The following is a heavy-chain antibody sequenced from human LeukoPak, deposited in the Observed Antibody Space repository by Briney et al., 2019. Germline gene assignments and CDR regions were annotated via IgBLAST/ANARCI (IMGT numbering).Heavy chain of an antibody. CDR3: ARDVFCSGGTCYSDY. CDR1: GGSIRSYY. Sequence: SETLSLTCTVSGGSIRSYYWSWIRQPPGKGLEWIGNIYDSGSTNYNPSLKSRVTISVDTSKKQFSLKVSSVTVADTAVYYCARDVFCSGGTCYSDYWGQGTLVTVSS. D-gene: IGHD2-15*01. J-gene: IGHJ4*02. CDR2: IYDSGST. V-gene: IGHV4-59*01.